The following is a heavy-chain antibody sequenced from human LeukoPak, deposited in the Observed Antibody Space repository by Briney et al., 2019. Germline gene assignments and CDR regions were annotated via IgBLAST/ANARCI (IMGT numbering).Heavy chain of an antibody. CDR2: ISYDGSDK. CDR1: GFTYNNYG. Sequence: GGSLRLSCAASGFTYNNYGMHWVRQAPGKGLEWVTFISYDGSDKSYADSVKGRFIISRDNSKKTLYVQMNSLTTDDTAVYHCAKDVSTGWSFDSWGQGTLVTVSS. V-gene: IGHV3-30*02. CDR3: AKDVSTGWSFDS. D-gene: IGHD6-19*01. J-gene: IGHJ4*02.